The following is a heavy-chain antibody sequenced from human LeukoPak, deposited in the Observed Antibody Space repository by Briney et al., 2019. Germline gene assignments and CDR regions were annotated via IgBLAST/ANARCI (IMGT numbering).Heavy chain of an antibody. Sequence: GGSLRLSCAASGFTFSSYGIHWVRQAPGKGLEWVAVISYDGSNKYYADSVKGRFTISRENTKNSLYLQMNSLRVGDTAVYYCARAGHAFDIWGQGTEVTVAS. V-gene: IGHV3-30*03. J-gene: IGHJ3*02. D-gene: IGHD1-14*01. CDR3: ARAGHAFDI. CDR1: GFTFSSYG. CDR2: ISYDGSNK.